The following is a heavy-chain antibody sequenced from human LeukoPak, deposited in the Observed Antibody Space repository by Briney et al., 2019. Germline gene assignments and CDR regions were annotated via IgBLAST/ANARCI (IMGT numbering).Heavy chain of an antibody. D-gene: IGHD3-22*01. CDR2: ISGSGGST. J-gene: IGHJ2*01. CDR1: GFTFSTYP. Sequence: GGSLRLSCAASGFTFSTYPMSWVRQAPGKGLEWVSVISGSGGSTYYADSVKGRFTISRDNSKNTLYLQMNSLRAEDTAVYYCAKGRITMIVDDWYFDLWGRGTLVTVSS. V-gene: IGHV3-23*01. CDR3: AKGRITMIVDDWYFDL.